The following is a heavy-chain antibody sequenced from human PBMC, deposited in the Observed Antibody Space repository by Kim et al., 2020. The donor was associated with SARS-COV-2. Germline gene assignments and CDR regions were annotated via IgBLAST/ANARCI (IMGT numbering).Heavy chain of an antibody. J-gene: IGHJ4*02. V-gene: IGHV3-30*18. CDR2: ISYDGSNK. CDR1: GFTFGSYG. D-gene: IGHD3-22*01. CDR3: AKDLGYDSSGYYGALDY. Sequence: GGSLRLSCAASGFTFGSYGMHWVRQAPGKGLEWVALISYDGSNKYYADSVKGRFSISRDNSKNTLYLQMNSLRAEDTAVYYCAKDLGYDSSGYYGALDYWGQGTLLTVSS.